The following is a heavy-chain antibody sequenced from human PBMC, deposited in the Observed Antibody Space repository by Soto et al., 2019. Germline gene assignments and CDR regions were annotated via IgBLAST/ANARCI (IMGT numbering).Heavy chain of an antibody. V-gene: IGHV4-59*01. D-gene: IGHD3-3*01. J-gene: IGHJ6*02. CDR3: ARKPHYDFWSGYYWDYYYYGMDV. Sequence: PSETLSLTCTVSGGSISSYYWSWIRQPPGKGLEWIGYTYYSGSTNYNPSLKSRVTISVDTSKNQFSLKLSSVTAADTAVYYCARKPHYDFWSGYYWDYYYYGMDVWGQGTTVTVSS. CDR2: TYYSGST. CDR1: GGSISSYY.